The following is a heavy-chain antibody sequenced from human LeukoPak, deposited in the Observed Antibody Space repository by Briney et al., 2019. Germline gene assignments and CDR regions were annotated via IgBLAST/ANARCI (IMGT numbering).Heavy chain of an antibody. V-gene: IGHV3-30*04. D-gene: IGHD6-19*01. J-gene: IGHJ4*02. CDR3: AREAVAGTEQDAAIDY. CDR1: GFTFSSYA. Sequence: GGSLRLSCEASGFTFSSYAMHWVRQAPGKGQEWVAVISYDGSNKYYADSVNGICTIARDNSKNTLYLQMNSLRAEDTAVYYCAREAVAGTEQDAAIDYWGQGTLVPVSS. CDR2: ISYDGSNK.